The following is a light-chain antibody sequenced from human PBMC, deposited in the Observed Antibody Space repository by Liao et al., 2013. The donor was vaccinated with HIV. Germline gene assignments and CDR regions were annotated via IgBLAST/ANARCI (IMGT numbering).Light chain of an antibody. CDR1: MLGDKY. Sequence: DELTQPPSVSVSPGQTASITCSGNMLGDKYASWYQQRPGQSPVLVIYQSTKRPSGIPERFSGSNSGRTATLTISGTQTMDEADYYCQAWDSNSWVFGGGTELTVL. V-gene: IGLV3-1*01. J-gene: IGLJ3*02. CDR3: QAWDSNSWV. CDR2: QST.